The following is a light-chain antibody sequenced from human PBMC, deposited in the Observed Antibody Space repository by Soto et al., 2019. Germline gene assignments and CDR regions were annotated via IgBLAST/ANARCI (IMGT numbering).Light chain of an antibody. CDR3: QHYGSSPFP. Sequence: EIVLTQSPGTLSLSPGEGATLSCRASQSVSSSNLAWYQQIPGEAPRLLIYGASSRATGIPDRFSGSGSGTDFTLTISRLEPEDFAVYYCQHYGSSPFPLGQGTKLEIK. CDR1: QSVSSSN. V-gene: IGKV3-20*01. CDR2: GAS. J-gene: IGKJ2*01.